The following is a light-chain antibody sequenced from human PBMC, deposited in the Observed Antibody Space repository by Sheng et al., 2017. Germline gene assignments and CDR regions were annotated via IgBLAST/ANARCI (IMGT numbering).Light chain of an antibody. V-gene: IGKV1-12*01. CDR1: EDIRNY. J-gene: IGKJ2*01. CDR2: AAS. Sequence: DTQMTQSPSDMSASVGDTITITCRASEDIRNYLNWYQQKPGKAPKLLIYAASNLQSGVPSRFSASGSGTDFTLTIINLQPEDFATYCCQESNSFPYTFGQGTKLEI. CDR3: QESNSFPYT.